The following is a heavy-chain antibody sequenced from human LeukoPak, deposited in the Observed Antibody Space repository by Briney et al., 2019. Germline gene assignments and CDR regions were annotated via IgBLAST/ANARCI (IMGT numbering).Heavy chain of an antibody. V-gene: IGHV1-2*04. D-gene: IGHD3-3*01. CDR1: GYTFTGYY. CDR2: INPNSGGT. Sequence: WASVKVSCKASGYTFTGYYMHWVRQAPGQGLEWMGWINPNSGGTNYAQKFQGWVTMTRDTSISTAYMELSRLRSDDTAVYYCARDGGYDFWSGYYQDYWGQGTLVTVSS. CDR3: ARDGGYDFWSGYYQDY. J-gene: IGHJ4*02.